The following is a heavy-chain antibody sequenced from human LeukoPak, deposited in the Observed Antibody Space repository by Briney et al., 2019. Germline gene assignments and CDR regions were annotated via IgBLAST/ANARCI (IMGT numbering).Heavy chain of an antibody. D-gene: IGHD4-17*01. Sequence: GGSLRLSCAASGFTFSSYSMNWVRQAPGKGLEWVSSISSSSSYIYYADSVKGRFTISRDNAKNSLYLQMNSLRAEDTAVYYCARGNHDYGDAFDIWGQGTMVTVSS. J-gene: IGHJ3*02. CDR3: ARGNHDYGDAFDI. CDR2: ISSSSSYI. CDR1: GFTFSSYS. V-gene: IGHV3-21*01.